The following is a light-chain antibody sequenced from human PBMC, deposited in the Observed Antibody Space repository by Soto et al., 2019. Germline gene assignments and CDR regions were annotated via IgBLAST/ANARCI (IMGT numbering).Light chain of an antibody. Sequence: DIVLTQSPGTLSLSPGERATLSCRASQIISSTYLGWYQQKPGQAPRLLIYGASSRATGIPARFSGSGSGTDFTLTISTLEPEDFAVYYCQHYGTSLYTFGQGTKLEIK. CDR2: GAS. CDR1: QIISSTY. CDR3: QHYGTSLYT. V-gene: IGKV3-20*01. J-gene: IGKJ2*01.